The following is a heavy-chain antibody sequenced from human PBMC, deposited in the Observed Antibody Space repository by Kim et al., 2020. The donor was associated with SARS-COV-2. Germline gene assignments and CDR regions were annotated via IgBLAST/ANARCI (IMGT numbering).Heavy chain of an antibody. CDR3: ARDLGYSFDY. D-gene: IGHD2-21*01. J-gene: IGHJ4*02. V-gene: IGHV3-48*04. CDR1: GFTFSDYS. CDR2: IRISDGAI. Sequence: PGGSLRLSCAASGFTFSDYSMNWVRQAPGKGLEWISYIRISDGAIFYADSVRGRFTISTDNAKNSLYLQMNSLRAEDTAVYYCARDLGYSFDYWGQGSLV.